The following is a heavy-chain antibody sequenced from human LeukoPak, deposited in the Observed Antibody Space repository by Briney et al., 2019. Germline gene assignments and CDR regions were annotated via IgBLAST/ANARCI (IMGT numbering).Heavy chain of an antibody. V-gene: IGHV3-23*01. D-gene: IGHD3-10*01. CDR2: ISGSGDST. CDR3: AKVRGHYYYGSGPPDY. J-gene: IGHJ4*02. CDR1: GFTFSSYW. Sequence: PGGSLRLSCAASGFTFSSYWMSWVRQAPGKGLEWVSAISGSGDSTYYADSVKGRFTISRDNSKNTLYLQMNSLRAEDTAVYYCAKVRGHYYYGSGPPDYWGQGTLVTVSS.